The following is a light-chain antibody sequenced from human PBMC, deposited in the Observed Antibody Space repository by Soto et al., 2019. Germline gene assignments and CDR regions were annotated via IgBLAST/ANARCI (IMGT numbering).Light chain of an antibody. CDR3: AAWDASLGGFYV. Sequence: QSVLTQPPSASGTPGQRVTISCSGSRSSIGSNTVNWYQHLPGTAPKRLIYSNNHRPSGVPDRLSASKTGASASLAISGLQSEDEGDYYCAAWDASLGGFYVFGTGTKVTVL. V-gene: IGLV1-44*01. CDR2: SNN. CDR1: RSSIGSNT. J-gene: IGLJ1*01.